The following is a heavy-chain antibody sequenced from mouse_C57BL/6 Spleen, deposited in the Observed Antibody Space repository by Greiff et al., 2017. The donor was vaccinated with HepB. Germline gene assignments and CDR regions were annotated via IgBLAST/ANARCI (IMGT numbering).Heavy chain of an antibody. J-gene: IGHJ2*01. V-gene: IGHV1-55*01. Sequence: QVQLQQPGAELVKPGASVKMSCKASGYTFTSYWITWVKQRPGQGLEWIGDIYPGSGSTNYNEKFKSKATLTVDTSSSTAYMQLSSLTSEDSAVYYCARSPGEGVTLGYFDYWGQGTTLTVSS. CDR3: ARSPGEGVTLGYFDY. CDR2: IYPGSGST. D-gene: IGHD2-13*01. CDR1: GYTFTSYW.